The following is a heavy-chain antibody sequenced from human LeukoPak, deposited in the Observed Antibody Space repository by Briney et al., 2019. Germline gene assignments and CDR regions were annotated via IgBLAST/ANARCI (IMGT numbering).Heavy chain of an antibody. J-gene: IGHJ4*02. CDR1: GFLLSTRGVG. Sequence: ESGPTLVNPTQTLTLTCTFSGFLLSTRGVGVGWIRQPPGKALEWLALIYWDDDKRYSPSLKSRLTITKDTSKNQVVLTMTNMDPVDTATYYCAHPWDSGSYPYWGQGTLVTASS. CDR3: AHPWDSGSYPY. D-gene: IGHD3-10*01. V-gene: IGHV2-5*02. CDR2: IYWDDDK.